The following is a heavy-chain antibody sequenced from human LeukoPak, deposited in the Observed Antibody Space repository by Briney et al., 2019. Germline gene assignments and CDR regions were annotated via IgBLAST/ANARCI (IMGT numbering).Heavy chain of an antibody. D-gene: IGHD6-19*01. V-gene: IGHV1-18*01. CDR2: ISAYNGNT. Sequence: ASVKVSCKASGYTFTSYGISWVRQAPGQGLEWMGWISAYNGNTNYAQKLQGRVTMTTDTSTSTAYMELRSLGSDDTAVYYCARAAQWLVHYYFDYWGQGTLVTVSS. CDR1: GYTFTSYG. CDR3: ARAAQWLVHYYFDY. J-gene: IGHJ4*02.